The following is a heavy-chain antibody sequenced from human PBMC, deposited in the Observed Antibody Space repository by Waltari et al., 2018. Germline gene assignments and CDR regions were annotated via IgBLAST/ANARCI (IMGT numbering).Heavy chain of an antibody. J-gene: IGHJ5*01. CDR2: ISGSGST. Sequence: QLPLQESGPGLVKPSEPLSLTSTFSGGPIRGGNHFWYWIRQPPGEGLEWIGSISGSGSTRYNPSLRSRVTISVDTSKKDQFSLRLSSVTAADTAVYFCARHADRGPSICGFDSWGQGTLVTVSS. V-gene: IGHV4-39*01. CDR3: ARHADRGPSICGFDS. D-gene: IGHD3-16*02. CDR1: GGPIRGGNHF.